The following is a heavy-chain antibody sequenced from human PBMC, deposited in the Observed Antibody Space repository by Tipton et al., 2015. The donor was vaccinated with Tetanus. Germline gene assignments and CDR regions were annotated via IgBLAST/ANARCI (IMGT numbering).Heavy chain of an antibody. D-gene: IGHD5-24*01. J-gene: IGHJ4*02. CDR1: GFSLSTSGMR. V-gene: IGHV2-70*04. Sequence: LVKPTQTLTLTCTFSGFSLSTSGMRVSWIRHPPGKALEWPARIDWDDDKFYSTSLKTRLTISKDTSKNQVVLTMTNMDPVDTATYYCARISARDYYFDYWGQGTLVTVSS. CDR2: IDWDDDK. CDR3: ARISARDYYFDY.